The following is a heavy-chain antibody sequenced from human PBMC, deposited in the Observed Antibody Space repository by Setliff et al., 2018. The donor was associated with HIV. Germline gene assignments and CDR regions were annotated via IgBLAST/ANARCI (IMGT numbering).Heavy chain of an antibody. CDR2: IYYSGST. V-gene: IGHV4-59*01. CDR3: ARGLYDSSGYYRVFDY. Sequence: SETLSLTCAVYGGSFSGYYWSWIRQPPGKGLEWIGYIYYSGSTNYNPSLKSRVTISVDTSKNQFSLKLSSVTAADTAVYYCARGLYDSSGYYRVFDYWGQGTLVTVSS. J-gene: IGHJ4*02. D-gene: IGHD3-22*01. CDR1: GGSFSGYY.